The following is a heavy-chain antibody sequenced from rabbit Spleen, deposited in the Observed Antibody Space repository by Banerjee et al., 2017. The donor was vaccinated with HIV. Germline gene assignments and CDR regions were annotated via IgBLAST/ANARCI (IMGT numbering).Heavy chain of an antibody. Sequence: QEQLVESGGGLVQPEGSLTLTCTASGFSFSSSCYMSWVRQAPGKGLEWIGYINTGSGSTNYASWVNGRFTLSRSTSLNTVTLQVTSLTAADTATYFCARTYAWTNYDLWGPGTLVTVS. J-gene: IGHJ6*01. CDR2: INTGSGST. CDR3: ARTYAWTNYDL. CDR1: GFSFSSSC. D-gene: IGHD6-1*01. V-gene: IGHV1S47*01.